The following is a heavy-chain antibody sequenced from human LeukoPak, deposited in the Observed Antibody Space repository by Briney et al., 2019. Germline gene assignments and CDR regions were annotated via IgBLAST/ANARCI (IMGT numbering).Heavy chain of an antibody. CDR1: GGSISSYY. CDR3: ARGEEDFWSGYYIFDY. CDR2: IYTSGST. Sequence: SETLSLTCTVSGGSISSYYWSRIRQPAGKGLEWIGRIYTSGSTNYNPSLKSRVTMSVDTSKNQFSLKLSSVTAADTAVYYCARGEEDFWSGYYIFDYWGQGTLVTVSS. D-gene: IGHD3-3*01. J-gene: IGHJ4*02. V-gene: IGHV4-4*07.